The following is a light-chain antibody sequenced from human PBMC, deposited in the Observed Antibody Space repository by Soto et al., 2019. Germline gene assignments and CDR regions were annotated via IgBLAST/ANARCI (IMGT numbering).Light chain of an antibody. Sequence: EIVLTQAPGTLSLSPGERATRSCRASQSVSSSYLAWYQQKPGQAPRLLIYGASRRATGIQDRFSGSGSVTYFALTITSMEPGDFAVYYCQQYGRPYTFGQGTKLEIK. CDR3: QQYGRPYT. J-gene: IGKJ2*01. CDR2: GAS. V-gene: IGKV3-20*01. CDR1: QSVSSSY.